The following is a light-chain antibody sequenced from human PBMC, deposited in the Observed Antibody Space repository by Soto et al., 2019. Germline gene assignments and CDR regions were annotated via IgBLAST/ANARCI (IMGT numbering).Light chain of an antibody. CDR2: DAS. Sequence: DIQLTQSPSFLSASVGGRVTITCRASQNINSWLAWYQQKPGKAPKLLIYDASNLESGVPSRFSGSGSGTEFTLTISSLQPDDFATYYCQQYNSYSWTFGQGTKGDIK. CDR3: QQYNSYSWT. V-gene: IGKV1-5*01. J-gene: IGKJ1*01. CDR1: QNINSW.